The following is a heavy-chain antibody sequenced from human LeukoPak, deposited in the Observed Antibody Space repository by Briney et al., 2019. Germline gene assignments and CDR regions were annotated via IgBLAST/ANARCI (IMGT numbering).Heavy chain of an antibody. CDR2: IYSGGST. CDR1: GFTFRSYG. V-gene: IGHV3-53*01. D-gene: IGHD3-9*01. Sequence: PGGSLRLSCAASGFTFRSYGMSWVRQAPGKGLEWVSVIYSGGSTYYADSVKGRFTISKDNSKNTLYLQMNSLRAEDTAVYYCARLSLRYFVSYFDYWGQGTLVTVSS. CDR3: ARLSLRYFVSYFDY. J-gene: IGHJ4*02.